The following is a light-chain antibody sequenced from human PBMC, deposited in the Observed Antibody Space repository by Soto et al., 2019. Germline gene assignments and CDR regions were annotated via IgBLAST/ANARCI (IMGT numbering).Light chain of an antibody. Sequence: EIVLTQSPATLSLSPGERATLSCRASQDISKSLAWYQQKPGQAPRLLIYDAFNRTTGIADRFSGSGSGRDSTLTISSLEPEDFAVFYCQQRTNWPPYTFGQGTKLEIK. V-gene: IGKV3-11*02. J-gene: IGKJ2*01. CDR2: DAF. CDR3: QQRTNWPPYT. CDR1: QDISKS.